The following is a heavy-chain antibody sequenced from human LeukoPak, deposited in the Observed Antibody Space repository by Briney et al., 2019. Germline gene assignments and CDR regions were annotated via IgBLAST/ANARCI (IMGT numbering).Heavy chain of an antibody. D-gene: IGHD3-22*01. CDR2: IYYSGST. CDR3: ARRVYYYDSSGYYQWYFDL. CDR1: GGSISSSSYY. V-gene: IGHV4-39*01. J-gene: IGHJ2*01. Sequence: SETLSLTCTVSGGSISSSSYYWGWIRQPPEKGLEWIGSIYYSGSTYYNPSLKSRVTISVDTPKNQFSLKLSSVTAADTAVYYCARRVYYYDSSGYYQWYFDLWGRGTLVTVSS.